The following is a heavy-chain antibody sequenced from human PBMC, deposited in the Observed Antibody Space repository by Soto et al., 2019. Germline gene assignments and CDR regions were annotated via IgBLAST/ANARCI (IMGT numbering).Heavy chain of an antibody. CDR2: VYNSGST. CDR3: ARYRREAVAGYTLDN. CDR1: GVSITSYF. J-gene: IGHJ4*02. Sequence: PSETLSLTCTVSGVSITSYFWSWIRQTPGKGLDWIGYVYNSGSTNYNPSLKSRVTISEDTSKSQFSLKVNSMTAADTAVYYCARYRREAVAGYTLDNWGQGILVTAPQ. D-gene: IGHD6-13*01. V-gene: IGHV4-59*01.